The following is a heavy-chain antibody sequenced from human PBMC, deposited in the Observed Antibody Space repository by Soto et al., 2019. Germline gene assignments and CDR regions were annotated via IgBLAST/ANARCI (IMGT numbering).Heavy chain of an antibody. V-gene: IGHV3-21*02. Sequence: EVQLVESGGGLVAPGGSLRLSCVASGFALTTYTMNWVRQAPGTGLEWVSSINGRSNYKYYSDSVKGRFTVSRDNAQNSVFQQMSRLGPEDTAVYYCVREDGVVGASSAFDSWGQGTLVTVSA. CDR3: VREDGVVGASSAFDS. J-gene: IGHJ4*02. CDR2: INGRSNYK. CDR1: GFALTTYT. D-gene: IGHD1-26*01.